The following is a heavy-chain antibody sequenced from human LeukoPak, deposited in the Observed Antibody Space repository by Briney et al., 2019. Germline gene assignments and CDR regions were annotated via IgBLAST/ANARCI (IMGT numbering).Heavy chain of an antibody. CDR3: AKSRWETYAVRAFDI. V-gene: IGHV3-23*01. Sequence: GGSLRLSCAVSGFAFGSEAMSWVRQSPARGLQWVASISPGGGTTYYADYVKGRFTISRDNSKNALYLQMHSLRAEDTAVYYCAKSRWETYAVRAFDIWGQGTMVTVSS. CDR1: GFAFGSEA. CDR2: ISPGGGTT. J-gene: IGHJ3*02. D-gene: IGHD1-26*01.